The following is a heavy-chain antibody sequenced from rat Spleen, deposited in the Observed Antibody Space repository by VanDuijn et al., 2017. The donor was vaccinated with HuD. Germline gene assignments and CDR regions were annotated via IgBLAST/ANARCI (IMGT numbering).Heavy chain of an antibody. CDR2: INKDSRTI. Sequence: EVKLVESGGGLVQPGRSLKLSCAASGFNFNDYWMGWVRQAPGKGLEWIGEINKDSRTIKYTPSVKDKFTISRDNAQNTLYLQMSKLGSEDTAIYYWAGERGGVDYWGQGVMVTVSS. CDR3: AGERGGVDY. J-gene: IGHJ2*01. D-gene: IGHD4-1*01. V-gene: IGHV4-2*01. CDR1: GFNFNDYW.